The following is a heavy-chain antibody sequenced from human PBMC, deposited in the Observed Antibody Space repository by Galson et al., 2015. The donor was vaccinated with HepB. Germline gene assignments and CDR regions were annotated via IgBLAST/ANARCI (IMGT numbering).Heavy chain of an antibody. CDR1: GFTVSSNY. V-gene: IGHV3-30*03. J-gene: IGHJ4*02. D-gene: IGHD6-19*01. CDR2: ISHDGRNT. Sequence: SLRLSCAASGFTVSSNYMNWVRQAPGKGLEWVAIISHDGRNTYYAYSVKGRFTISRDNSRNTLYLQMNGLRSDDTAVYYCARERGAGWYEGNDYWGQGTRVVVSS. CDR3: ARERGAGWYEGNDY.